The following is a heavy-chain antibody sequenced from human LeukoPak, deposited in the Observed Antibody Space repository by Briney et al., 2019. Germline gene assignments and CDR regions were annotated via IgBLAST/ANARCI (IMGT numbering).Heavy chain of an antibody. J-gene: IGHJ3*02. CDR1: GYTFTSYA. V-gene: IGHV1-3*03. Sequence: PSASVKVSCKASGYTFTSYAMHWVRQAPGQRLEWMGWINAGNGNTKYSQEFQGRVTITRDTSASTAYMELSSLRSEDMAVYYCAREHGRYCSGGSCFLVGGLAFDIWGQGTMVTVSS. CDR3: AREHGRYCSGGSCFLVGGLAFDI. D-gene: IGHD2-15*01. CDR2: INAGNGNT.